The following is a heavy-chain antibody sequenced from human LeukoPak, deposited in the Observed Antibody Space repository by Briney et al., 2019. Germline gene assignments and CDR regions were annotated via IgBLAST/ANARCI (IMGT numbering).Heavy chain of an antibody. Sequence: PGGSLRLSCAASGFXFSSYSINWVRQAPGKGLEWVSSISSSSSYIYYADSVKGRFTISRDNAKNSLYLQMNSLRAEDTAVYYCARSRTYYYDSSGYTSYGMDVWGQGTTVTVSS. V-gene: IGHV3-21*01. CDR2: ISSSSSYI. CDR3: ARSRTYYYDSSGYTSYGMDV. CDR1: GFXFSSYS. D-gene: IGHD3-22*01. J-gene: IGHJ6*02.